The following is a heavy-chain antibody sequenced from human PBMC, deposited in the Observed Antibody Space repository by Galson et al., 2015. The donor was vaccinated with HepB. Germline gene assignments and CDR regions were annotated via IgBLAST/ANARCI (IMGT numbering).Heavy chain of an antibody. CDR1: GFTFSSYG. CDR3: AKLWYSYGYGRVVPFDY. CDR2: ISYDGSNK. V-gene: IGHV3-30*18. J-gene: IGHJ4*02. D-gene: IGHD5-18*01. Sequence: SLRLSCAASGFTFSSYGMHWVRQAPGKGLEWVAVISYDGSNKYYADSVKGRFTISGDNSKNTLYLQMNSLRAEDTAVYYCAKLWYSYGYGRVVPFDYWGQGTLVTVSS.